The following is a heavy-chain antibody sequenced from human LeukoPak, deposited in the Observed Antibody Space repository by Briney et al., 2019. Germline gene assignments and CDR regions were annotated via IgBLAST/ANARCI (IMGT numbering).Heavy chain of an antibody. V-gene: IGHV4-59*01. CDR1: GGSISSYY. CDR3: ATSTYYYGSGNYYSYAFDI. D-gene: IGHD3-10*01. Sequence: SETLSLTCTVSGGSISSYYWSRIRQSPGKGLEWIGYIYYSGSTNYNPSLKSRVTMSVDTSKNQFSLKLSSVTAADTALYYCATSTYYYGSGNYYSYAFDIWGQGTMVTVSS. J-gene: IGHJ3*02. CDR2: IYYSGST.